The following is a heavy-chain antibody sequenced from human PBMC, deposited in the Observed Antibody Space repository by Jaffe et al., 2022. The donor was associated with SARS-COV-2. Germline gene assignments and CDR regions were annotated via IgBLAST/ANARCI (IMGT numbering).Heavy chain of an antibody. D-gene: IGHD1-26*01. V-gene: IGHV2-5*02. J-gene: IGHJ4*02. CDR2: IYWDDDK. CDR1: GFSLSTSGVG. Sequence: QITLKESGPTLVKPTQTLTLTCTFSGFSLSTSGVGVGWIRQPPGKALEWLALIYWDDDKRYSPSLKSRLTITKDTSKNQVVLTMTNMDPVDTATYYCAHRPEVGANQNLHEYYFDYWGQGTLVTVSS. CDR3: AHRPEVGANQNLHEYYFDY.